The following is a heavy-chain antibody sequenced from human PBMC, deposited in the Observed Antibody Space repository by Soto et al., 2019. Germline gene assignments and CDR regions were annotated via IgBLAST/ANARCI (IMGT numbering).Heavy chain of an antibody. Sequence: QLQLQESGPGLVKPSETLSLTCTVSGGSISSSSYYWGWIRQPPGKGLEWIGSIYYSGSTNYNPSLKSRVTISVDKSKNQFSLKLSSVTAADTAVYYCARVTYSSSSGGRGYMDVWGQGTTVTVSS. CDR2: IYYSGST. CDR3: ARVTYSSSSGGRGYMDV. V-gene: IGHV4-39*07. CDR1: GGSISSSSYY. D-gene: IGHD6-6*01. J-gene: IGHJ6*02.